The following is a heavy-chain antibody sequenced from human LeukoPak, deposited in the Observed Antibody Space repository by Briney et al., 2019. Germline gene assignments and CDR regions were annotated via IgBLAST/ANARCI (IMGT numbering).Heavy chain of an antibody. D-gene: IGHD3-10*01. CDR1: GGSISSSSYY. J-gene: IGHJ6*03. CDR3: ARVDGMVGSGSYYSYYYYYMDV. V-gene: IGHV4-39*07. Sequence: PSETLSLTCTVSGGSISSSSYYWGWIRQPPGKGLEWIGSIYYSGSTYYNPSLKSRVTISVDTSKNQFSLKLSSVTAADTAVYYCARVDGMVGSGSYYSYYYYYMDVWGKGTTVTVSS. CDR2: IYYSGST.